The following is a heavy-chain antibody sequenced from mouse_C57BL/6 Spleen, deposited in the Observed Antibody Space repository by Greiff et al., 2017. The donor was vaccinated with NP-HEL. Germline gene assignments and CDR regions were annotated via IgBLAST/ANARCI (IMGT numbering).Heavy chain of an antibody. J-gene: IGHJ3*01. CDR1: GFTFSSYA. D-gene: IGHD2-3*01. CDR3: ARDLSDGYYPAWFAY. V-gene: IGHV5-4*01. CDR2: ISDGGSYT. Sequence: EVQLVESGGGLVKPGGSLKLSCAASGFTFSSYAMSWVRQTPEKRLEWVATISDGGSYTYYPDNVKGRFTISRDNAKNNLYLQMSHLKSEDTAMYYCARDLSDGYYPAWFAYWGQGTLVTVSA.